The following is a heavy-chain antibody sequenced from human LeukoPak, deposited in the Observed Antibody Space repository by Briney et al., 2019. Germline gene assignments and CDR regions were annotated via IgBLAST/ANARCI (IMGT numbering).Heavy chain of an antibody. Sequence: ASVKVSCKASGYTFTSYGISWVRQAPGQGLEWMGWISAYNGNTNYAQKLQGRVTMTRDTSTSTVYMELSSLRSEDTAVYYCARAPNIAAREYYFDYWGQGTLVTVSS. V-gene: IGHV1-18*01. CDR2: ISAYNGNT. D-gene: IGHD6-6*01. CDR3: ARAPNIAAREYYFDY. CDR1: GYTFTSYG. J-gene: IGHJ4*02.